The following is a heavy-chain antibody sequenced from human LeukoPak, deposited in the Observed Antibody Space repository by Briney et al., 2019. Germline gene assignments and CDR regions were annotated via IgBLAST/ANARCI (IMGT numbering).Heavy chain of an antibody. D-gene: IGHD6-13*01. J-gene: IGHJ5*02. CDR1: GYTFTGYY. CDR2: INPNSGGT. CDR3: ARGLGIAAATTSGRSWLDP. V-gene: IGHV1-2*02. Sequence: ASVKVSCKASGYTFTGYYMHWVRQAPGQGLEWMGWINPNSGGTNYAQKFQGRVTMTRNTSISTAYMELSSLRSEDTAVYYCARGLGIAAATTSGRSWLDPWGQGTLVTVSS.